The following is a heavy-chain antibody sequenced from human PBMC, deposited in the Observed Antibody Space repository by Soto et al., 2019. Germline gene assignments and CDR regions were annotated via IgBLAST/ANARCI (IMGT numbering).Heavy chain of an antibody. CDR2: ISSSRYP. CDR3: ASPARYCSGGSCRRPPYYFDS. V-gene: IGHV3-11*06. J-gene: IGHJ4*02. CDR1: GCSFSDYS. D-gene: IGHD2-15*01. Sequence: PXGSRRLTCAASGCSFSDYSMSWIRQAPGRGRDWVSYISSSRYPNYAYSVKGPFTISRDNANNSLYLQMNSLSAEDTAVYYCASPARYCSGGSCRRPPYYFDSWGQGPLVTVSS.